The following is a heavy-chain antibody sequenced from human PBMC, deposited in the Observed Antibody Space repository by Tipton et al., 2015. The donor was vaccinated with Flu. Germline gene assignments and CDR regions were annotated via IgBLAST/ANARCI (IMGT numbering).Heavy chain of an antibody. CDR3: ARVMDV. CDR1: GGSISSSTYY. J-gene: IGHJ6*03. Sequence: LRLSCTVSGGSISSSTYYWAWIRQPPGKGLEWIGNIYYSGNTYYNASLKSRVTISVDTSKNQFSLKLSSVTAADTAVYYCARVMDVWGKGTTVTVSS. V-gene: IGHV4-39*01. CDR2: IYYSGNT.